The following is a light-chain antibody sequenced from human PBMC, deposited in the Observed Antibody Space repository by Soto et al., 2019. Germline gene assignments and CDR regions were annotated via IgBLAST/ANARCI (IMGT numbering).Light chain of an antibody. Sequence: EMVVTQSPATLSLSPGERATLSCRASQSLNSNLAWYQQKPGQAPRLLIYGASSRATGIPARFSGSGSGTDFTLTISSLQSEDFAVYYCEQYNKWPRTFGQGTKVEIK. CDR3: EQYNKWPRT. CDR2: GAS. V-gene: IGKV3-15*01. CDR1: QSLNSN. J-gene: IGKJ1*01.